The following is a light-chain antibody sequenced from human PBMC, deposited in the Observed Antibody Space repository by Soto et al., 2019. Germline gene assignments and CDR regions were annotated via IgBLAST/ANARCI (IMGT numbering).Light chain of an antibody. Sequence: QSALTQPASVSGSPGQSITISCTGTSSDIGGYYYVSWYQHHPGKAPKLMIYQVSNRPSGVSNRFSGSKSGNTASLTIPGLQAEDEADYYCTSYSSSSTFYVFGTGTKVTVL. CDR1: SSDIGGYYY. CDR3: TSYSSSSTFYV. V-gene: IGLV2-14*01. J-gene: IGLJ1*01. CDR2: QVS.